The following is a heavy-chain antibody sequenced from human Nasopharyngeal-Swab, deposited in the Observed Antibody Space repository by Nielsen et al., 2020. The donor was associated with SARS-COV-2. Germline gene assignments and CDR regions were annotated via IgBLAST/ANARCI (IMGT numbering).Heavy chain of an antibody. J-gene: IGHJ6*02. CDR3: ARGGLSAAEPYYYVMDV. D-gene: IGHD6-13*01. CDR2: IWHDGRNK. V-gene: IGHV3-33*01. CDR1: GFMFSSFG. Sequence: GESLKISCATSGFMFSSFGMHWVRQAPGKGLEWVAVIWHDGRNKYYADSVKGRFTISRDNSKNTLYLQMNSLRAEDTAVYNCARGGLSAAEPYYYVMDVWGQGTTVTVSS.